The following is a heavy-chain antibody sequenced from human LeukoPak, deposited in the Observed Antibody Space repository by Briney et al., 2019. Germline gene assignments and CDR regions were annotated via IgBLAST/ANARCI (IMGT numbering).Heavy chain of an antibody. CDR2: IYHSGTT. D-gene: IGHD2-21*02. J-gene: IGHJ6*04. CDR3: ARNREYCGGDCYSYKGGSVV. Sequence: SETLSLTCAVSGYSISSGYYWGWIRQPPGKGLEGFGSIYHSGTTYYNPSLKSRVTISVDTSKNQFSLKLSSVTAADTAVYYCARNREYCGGDCYSYKGGSVVWGKGTTVTVSS. CDR1: GYSISSGYY. V-gene: IGHV4-38-2*01.